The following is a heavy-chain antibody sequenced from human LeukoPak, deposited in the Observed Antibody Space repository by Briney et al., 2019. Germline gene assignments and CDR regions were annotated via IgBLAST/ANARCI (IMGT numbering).Heavy chain of an antibody. D-gene: IGHD5-12*01. J-gene: IGHJ3*02. CDR2: IYHSGST. V-gene: IGHV4-4*02. CDR3: ASTRGYSGYGAFDI. CDR1: GGSISSSNW. Sequence: SETLSLTCTVSGGSISSSNWWSWVRQPPGKGLEWIGEIYHSGSTNYNPSLKSRVTISVDKSKNQFSLKLSSVTAADTAVYYCASTRGYSGYGAFDIWGQGTMVTVSS.